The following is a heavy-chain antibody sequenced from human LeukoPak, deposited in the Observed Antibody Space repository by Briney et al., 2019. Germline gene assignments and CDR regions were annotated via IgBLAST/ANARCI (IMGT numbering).Heavy chain of an antibody. J-gene: IGHJ4*02. CDR1: GFTFSNYA. CDR2: ISGNGGST. V-gene: IGHV3-23*01. Sequence: GGSLRLSCATSGFTFSNYAMSWVRQAPGKGLEWVSAISGNGGSTHYADSVKGRFTISRDNSKNTLYLQMNSLRAEDTAVYYCAKGHIGQWLPLAYWGQGTLVTVSS. CDR3: AKGHIGQWLPLAY. D-gene: IGHD6-19*01.